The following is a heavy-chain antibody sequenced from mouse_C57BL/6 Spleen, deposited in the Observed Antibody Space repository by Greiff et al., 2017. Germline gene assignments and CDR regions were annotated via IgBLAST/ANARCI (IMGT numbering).Heavy chain of an antibody. D-gene: IGHD2-2*01. CDR3: ARGNYYGYGVRIVYY. CDR1: CYSITSGYY. V-gene: IGHV3-6*01. J-gene: IGHJ2*01. Sequence: EVHLVESGPGLVKPSQSLSLPCSVTCYSITSGYYWNWIRQFPGNKLEWMGYISYDGSNNYNPSLKNRISITRDTSKYMFFLKLNSVTTEDPATYCCARGNYYGYGVRIVYYWGQGTTLTFSS. CDR2: ISYDGSN.